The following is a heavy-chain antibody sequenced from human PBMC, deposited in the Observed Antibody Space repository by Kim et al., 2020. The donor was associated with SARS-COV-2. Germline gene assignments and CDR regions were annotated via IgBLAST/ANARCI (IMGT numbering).Heavy chain of an antibody. Sequence: SETLSLTCTVSGGSISSGTYYWSWVRQPAGEGLEWIGHIYASGRTNYNPSLKSRVTMLIDTSENQFSLKLTSVTAADTAVYFCARGSDIWGQGTLVTVSS. CDR2: IYASGRT. V-gene: IGHV4-61*09. CDR3: ARGSDI. J-gene: IGHJ4*02. CDR1: GGSISSGTYY.